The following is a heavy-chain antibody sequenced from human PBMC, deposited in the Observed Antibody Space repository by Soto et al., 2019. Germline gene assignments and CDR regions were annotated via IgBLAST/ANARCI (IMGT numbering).Heavy chain of an antibody. J-gene: IGHJ6*02. CDR2: ISYDGSNK. Sequence: GGSLRLSCAASGFTFSSYGMHWVRQAPGKGLEWVAVISYDGSNKYYADSVKGRFTISRDNSKNTLYLQMNSLRAEDTAVYYCAKDREDIVVVPAECGMDVWGQGTTVTVSS. CDR3: AKDREDIVVVPAECGMDV. CDR1: GFTFSSYG. D-gene: IGHD2-2*01. V-gene: IGHV3-30*18.